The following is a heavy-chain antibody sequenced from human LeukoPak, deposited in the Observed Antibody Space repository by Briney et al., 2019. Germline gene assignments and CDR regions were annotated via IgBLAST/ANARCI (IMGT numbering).Heavy chain of an antibody. V-gene: IGHV1-69*04. Sequence: ASVKVSCKASGGTFSSYAISWVRQAPGQGLEWMGRIIPILGIANYAQKFQGRVTITADKPPRSAYMELSTLRSEDTAVSYCARGEHFDYWGREPWSPSPQ. CDR1: GGTFSSYA. CDR2: IIPILGIA. CDR3: ARGEHFDY. J-gene: IGHJ4*02. D-gene: IGHD1-26*01.